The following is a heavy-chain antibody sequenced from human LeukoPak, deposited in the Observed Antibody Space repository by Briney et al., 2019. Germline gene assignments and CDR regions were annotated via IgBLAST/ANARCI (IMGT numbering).Heavy chain of an antibody. V-gene: IGHV1-2*02. CDR1: GYTFTGYY. CDR2: INPNSGGT. CDR3: ARADYGDYILHDAFVI. J-gene: IGHJ3*02. Sequence: GASVKVSCKASGYTFTGYYMHWVRQAPGQGLEWMGWINPNSGGTNYAQKFQGRVTMTRDSSISTAYMELSRLRSDDTAVYYCARADYGDYILHDAFVIWGQGTMVTVSS. D-gene: IGHD4-17*01.